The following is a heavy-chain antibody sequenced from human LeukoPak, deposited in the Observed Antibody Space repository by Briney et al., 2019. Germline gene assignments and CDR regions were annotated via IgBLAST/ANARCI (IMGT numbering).Heavy chain of an antibody. V-gene: IGHV1-18*01. CDR3: ARDFITIFGVVILDYFDY. CDR1: GYTFTSYG. D-gene: IGHD3-3*01. J-gene: IGHJ4*02. CDR2: ISAYNGNT. Sequence: ASVKVSCKASGYTFTSYGISWVRQAPGQGLEWMGWISAYNGNTNYAQKLQGGVTMTTDTSTSTAYMELRSLRSDDTAVYYCARDFITIFGVVILDYFDYWGQGTLVTVSS.